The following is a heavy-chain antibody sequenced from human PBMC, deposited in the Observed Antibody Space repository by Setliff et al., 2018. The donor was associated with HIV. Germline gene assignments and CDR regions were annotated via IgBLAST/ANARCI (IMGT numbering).Heavy chain of an antibody. CDR2: ITWNGGRT. J-gene: IGHJ4*01. V-gene: IGHV3-43D*04. D-gene: IGHD1-20*01. CDR3: AKDASITGTSYYFDY. Sequence: GKGLEWVSLITWNGGRTSYADSVKGRFTISRDNSKNSLFLQMSSLRVEDTALYYCAKDASITGTSYYFDYWGHGTLVTVSS.